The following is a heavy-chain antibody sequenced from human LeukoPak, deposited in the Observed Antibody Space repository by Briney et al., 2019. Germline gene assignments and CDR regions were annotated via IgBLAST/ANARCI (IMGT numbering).Heavy chain of an antibody. Sequence: PGGSLRLSCAASGFTLDDYAMHWVRQAPGKGLEWVSGISWNSGSIGYADSVKGRFTISRDNAKNSLYLQMNSLRAEDMALYYCAKAVVATTTSAFDIWGQGTMVTVPS. V-gene: IGHV3-9*03. CDR2: ISWNSGSI. J-gene: IGHJ3*02. D-gene: IGHD5-12*01. CDR3: AKAVVATTTSAFDI. CDR1: GFTLDDYA.